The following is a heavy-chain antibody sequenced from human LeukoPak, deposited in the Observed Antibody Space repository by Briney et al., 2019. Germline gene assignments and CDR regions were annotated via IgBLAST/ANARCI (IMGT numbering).Heavy chain of an antibody. Sequence: ASVKVSCKASGYTFTGYYMHWVRQAPGQGLEWMGWINPNSGGTNYAQKFQGRVTMTRDTSISTAYMELSRLRSDDTAVYYCARGGYYDSSGYYMNNWFDPWGQGTLVTVSS. CDR1: GYTFTGYY. D-gene: IGHD3-22*01. CDR3: ARGGYYDSSGYYMNNWFDP. V-gene: IGHV1-2*02. J-gene: IGHJ5*02. CDR2: INPNSGGT.